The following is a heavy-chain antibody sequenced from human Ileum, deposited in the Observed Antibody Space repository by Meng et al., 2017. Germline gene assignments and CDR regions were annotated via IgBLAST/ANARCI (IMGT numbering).Heavy chain of an antibody. V-gene: IGHV4-34*01. CDR1: GGSFSGYS. CDR2: IDHSGGT. D-gene: IGHD1-26*01. J-gene: IGHJ5*02. Sequence: VQLQAWGAGLVKPSETRSPTCGVYGGSFSGYSWSWIRQPPGKGLEWIGEIDHSGGTNYNPSLKNRVTISVDTSNNRFSLKLSSVKAADTALYFCARRVGATPYAYNWLDPWGQGTLVTVSS. CDR3: ARRVGATPYAYNWLDP.